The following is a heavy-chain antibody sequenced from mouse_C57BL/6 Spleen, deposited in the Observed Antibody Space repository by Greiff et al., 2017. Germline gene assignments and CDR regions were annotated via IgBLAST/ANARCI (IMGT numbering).Heavy chain of an antibody. CDR1: GYAFTNYL. D-gene: IGHD1-1*01. CDR3: ARPYYYGSSYDY. J-gene: IGHJ2*01. Sequence: QVQLQQSGAELVRPGTSVKVSCKASGYAFTNYLIEWVKQRPGQGLEWIGVINPGSGGTNYNETFKGKATLTADKSSITAYMQLSSLTTEDSSVYCCARPYYYGSSYDYWGQGTTRTVAS. CDR2: INPGSGGT. V-gene: IGHV1-54*01.